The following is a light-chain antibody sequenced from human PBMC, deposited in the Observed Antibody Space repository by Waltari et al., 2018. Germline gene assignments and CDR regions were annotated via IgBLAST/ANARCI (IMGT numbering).Light chain of an antibody. CDR2: DAS. CDR1: HDIENY. Sequence: DIQLTQSSSSLSAFVGDRVTITCQASHDIENYLNWYQQRPGKAPKLLIYDASNLQTGVPSRFSGSGSGTYFTFTISSLQPEDIATYYCLQYDNVPLTVGGGTKVEIK. CDR3: LQYDNVPLT. V-gene: IGKV1-33*01. J-gene: IGKJ4*01.